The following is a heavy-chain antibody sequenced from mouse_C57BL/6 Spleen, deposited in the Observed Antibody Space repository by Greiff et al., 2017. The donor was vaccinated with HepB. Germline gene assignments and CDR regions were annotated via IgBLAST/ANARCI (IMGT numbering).Heavy chain of an antibody. Sequence: QVQLQQSGAELARPGDSVKLSCKASGYTFTSYGISWVKQGTGQGLEWIGEIYPRSGKTYYNEKFKGKATLTADKSSSTAYMELRSLTSEDSAVYFCAGSNYEDWFAYWGQGTLVTVSA. D-gene: IGHD2-5*01. CDR1: GYTFTSYG. V-gene: IGHV1-81*01. J-gene: IGHJ3*01. CDR2: IYPRSGKT. CDR3: AGSNYEDWFAY.